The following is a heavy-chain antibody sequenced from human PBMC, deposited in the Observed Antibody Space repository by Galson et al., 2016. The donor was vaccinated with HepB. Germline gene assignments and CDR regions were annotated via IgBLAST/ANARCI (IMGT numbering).Heavy chain of an antibody. J-gene: IGHJ4*02. Sequence: ETLXXTCTVSXXSIXXXYWXXXRXXXGQXXXWIXYIYYSGTAXYNXSLKSRVTISLDTSKKHFSLNXSFVTAADTAVYFCGXDWGGAVAGPWGQGXRVT. CDR3: GXDWGGAVAGP. CDR1: XXSIXXXY. V-gene: IGHV4-59*01. CDR2: IYYSGTA. D-gene: IGHD6-19*01.